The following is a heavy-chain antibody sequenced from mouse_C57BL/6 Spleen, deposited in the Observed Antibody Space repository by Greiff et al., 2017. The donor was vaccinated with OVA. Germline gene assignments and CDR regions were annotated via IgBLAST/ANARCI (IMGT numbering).Heavy chain of an antibody. D-gene: IGHD3-3*01. CDR3: ARGDVRGPFDY. V-gene: IGHV5-17*01. Sequence: EVKLVESGGGLVKPGGSLKLSCAASGFTFSDYGMHWVRQAPEKGLEWVAYISSGSSTIYYADTVKGRFTISRDNDKNSLFLQMTSLRSEDTAMYYCARGDVRGPFDYWGQGTTLTVSS. CDR1: GFTFSDYG. J-gene: IGHJ2*01. CDR2: ISSGSSTI.